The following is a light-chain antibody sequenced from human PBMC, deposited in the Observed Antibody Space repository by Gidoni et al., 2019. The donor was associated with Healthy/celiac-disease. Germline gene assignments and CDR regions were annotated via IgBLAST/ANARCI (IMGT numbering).Light chain of an antibody. CDR3: MQGTPTWT. Sequence: DVVMTQSPLSLPVTLGQPASISCRSSQSLVYSDGNTYLNWFQQRPRFSGSGSGTDFTLKISMVEAEDVGVSYCMQGTPTWTFGQGTKVEIK. CDR1: QSLVYSDGNTY. V-gene: IGKV2-30*01. J-gene: IGKJ1*01.